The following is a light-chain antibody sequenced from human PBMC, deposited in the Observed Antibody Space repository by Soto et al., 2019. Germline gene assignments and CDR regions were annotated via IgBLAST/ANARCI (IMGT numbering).Light chain of an antibody. J-gene: IGKJ1*01. V-gene: IGKV1-39*01. CDR1: QSISSY. Sequence: DIKMTKSPSSLSASVGDRVTITCRASQSISSYLNWYQQKPGKAPKLLIYAASSLQSGVPSRFSGSGSGTDFTLTISSLQPEDFATYYCQQSYSTLRRTFGQGTKVDIK. CDR3: QQSYSTLRRT. CDR2: AAS.